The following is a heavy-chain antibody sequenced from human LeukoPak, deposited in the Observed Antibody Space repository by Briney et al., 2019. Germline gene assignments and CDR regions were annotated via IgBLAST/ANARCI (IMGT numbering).Heavy chain of an antibody. D-gene: IGHD3-10*01. V-gene: IGHV1-2*02. CDR2: INPNSGGT. CDR3: ARGPRSGSYYNGDYYYYYMDV. CDR1: GYTFTGYY. Sequence: SVKVSCKASGYTFTGYYMHWVRQAPGQGLEWMGWINPNSGGTNYAQKFQGRVTMTRDTSISTAYMELSRLRCDDKAGYYCARGPRSGSYYNGDYYYYYMDVWGKGTTVTISS. J-gene: IGHJ6*03.